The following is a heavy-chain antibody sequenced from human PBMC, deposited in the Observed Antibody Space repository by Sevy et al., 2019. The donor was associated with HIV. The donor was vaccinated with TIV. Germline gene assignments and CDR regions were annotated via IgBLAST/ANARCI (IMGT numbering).Heavy chain of an antibody. CDR1: GYTLTGVS. Sequence: ASVKVSCKVSGYTLTGVSMHWVRQAPGKGLEWMATFDPEDGETYYAQTFQGRVTMTEDTSTDTAYMELSSLRSEDTAVFYCAITKDYYDNSGYPFDYWGQGTLVTVSS. J-gene: IGHJ4*02. V-gene: IGHV1-24*01. D-gene: IGHD3-22*01. CDR3: AITKDYYDNSGYPFDY. CDR2: FDPEDGET.